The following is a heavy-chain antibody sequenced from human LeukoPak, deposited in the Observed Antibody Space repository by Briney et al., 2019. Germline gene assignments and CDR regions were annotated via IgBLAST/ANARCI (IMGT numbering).Heavy chain of an antibody. D-gene: IGHD5-18*01. CDR2: ISNDGSNS. CDR3: ARDRGYSYGNDAFDI. J-gene: IGHJ3*02. CDR1: RFILSSYA. V-gene: IGHV3-30*04. Sequence: GGSLRLSCAASRFILSSYAMNWVRQAPGKGLEWVAVISNDGSNSYYADSVKGRFTISRDNSKNTLYLQMNILRAEDTAVYYCARDRGYSYGNDAFDIWGQGTMVTVSS.